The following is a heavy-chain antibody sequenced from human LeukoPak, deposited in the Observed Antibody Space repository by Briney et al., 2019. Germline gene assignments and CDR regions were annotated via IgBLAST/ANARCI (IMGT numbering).Heavy chain of an antibody. CDR1: GFTFSTYD. D-gene: IGHD3-10*01. V-gene: IGHV3-23*01. CDR2: ISGSGGST. J-gene: IGHJ4*02. Sequence: GGSLRLSCAASGFTFSTYDMTWVRQAPGKGLEWVSAISGSGGSTFYADSVKGRFTISRDNSKNTLYLQMNSLRAEDTAVYYCAKAPPRLYYFGSGTYSYDWGQGTLVTVSS. CDR3: AKAPPRLYYFGSGTYSYD.